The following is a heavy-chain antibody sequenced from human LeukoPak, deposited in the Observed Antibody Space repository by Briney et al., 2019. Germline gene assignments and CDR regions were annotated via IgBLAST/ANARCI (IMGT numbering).Heavy chain of an antibody. CDR1: GFTFSSYW. CDR2: IKQDGSEK. Sequence: KAGGSLRLSCAASGFTFSSYWMSWVRQAPGKGLEWVASIKQDGSEKYYVDSVKGRFTISRDNAKNSLYLQMNSLRAEDTAVYYCARDAMAREDIVVVPAQFVHYYYYMDVWGKGTTVTVSS. J-gene: IGHJ6*03. CDR3: ARDAMAREDIVVVPAQFVHYYYYMDV. V-gene: IGHV3-7*01. D-gene: IGHD2-2*01.